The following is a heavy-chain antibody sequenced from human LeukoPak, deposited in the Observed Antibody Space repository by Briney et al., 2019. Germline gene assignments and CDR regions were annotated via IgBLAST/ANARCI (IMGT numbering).Heavy chain of an antibody. Sequence: PSETLSLTCTVSGYSISSGFYWGWIRQPPGKGLEWIGNIYHSGSTYYNPSLKSRVTISVDTSKNQFSLKLISVTAVDTAVYYCASTYSLYDAFDIWGQGTMVTVSS. CDR3: ASTYSLYDAFDI. J-gene: IGHJ3*02. D-gene: IGHD1-26*01. V-gene: IGHV4-38-2*02. CDR2: IYHSGST. CDR1: GYSISSGFY.